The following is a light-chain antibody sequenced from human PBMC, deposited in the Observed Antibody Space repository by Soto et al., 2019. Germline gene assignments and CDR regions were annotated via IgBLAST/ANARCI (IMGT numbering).Light chain of an antibody. Sequence: QSVLTQPPSVSAAPGQKVTISCSGSSSDIGRNYVSWYKHPPRTAPKLLIYENYKRPSGIPDRFSGSKSGTSATLGITGLQTGDEADYYCGTWDSSLTTFVFGTGTKVTVL. CDR2: ENY. J-gene: IGLJ1*01. CDR1: SSDIGRNY. V-gene: IGLV1-51*02. CDR3: GTWDSSLTTFV.